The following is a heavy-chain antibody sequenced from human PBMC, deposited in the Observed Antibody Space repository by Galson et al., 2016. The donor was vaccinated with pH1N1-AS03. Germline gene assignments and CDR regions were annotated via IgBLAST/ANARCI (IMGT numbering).Heavy chain of an antibody. J-gene: IGHJ5*02. CDR2: IYYSGST. Sequence: SETLPLTCTVSGGSISSYYWSWIRQPPGKGLEWIGYIYYSGSTNYNPSLKSRVTISVDTSKNQFSLKLSSVTAADTAVYYCARFKSTSNWFDPWGQGTLVTVSS. V-gene: IGHV4-59*08. CDR3: ARFKSTSNWFDP. D-gene: IGHD5/OR15-5a*01. CDR1: GGSISSYY.